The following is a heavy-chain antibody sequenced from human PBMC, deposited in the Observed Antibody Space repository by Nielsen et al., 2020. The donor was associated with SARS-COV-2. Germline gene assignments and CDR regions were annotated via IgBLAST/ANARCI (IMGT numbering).Heavy chain of an antibody. CDR1: GFNFRGYW. CDR3: ARNRVSEIFDY. CDR2: IKLDGSEK. V-gene: IGHV3-7*03. Sequence: GESLKISCVVSGFNFRGYWMTWVRQAPGKGLEWVGNIKLDGSEKYYVDSVKGRFTISRDNARNTLYLQLNSLRVEDTAVYWCARNRVSEIFDYWGQGTLVTVSS. J-gene: IGHJ4*02. D-gene: IGHD3-10*01.